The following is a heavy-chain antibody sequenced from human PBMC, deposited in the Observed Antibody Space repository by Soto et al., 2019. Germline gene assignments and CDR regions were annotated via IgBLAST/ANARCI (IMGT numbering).Heavy chain of an antibody. Sequence: GGSLRLSCAASKFTFSTYAMTWVRQAPGNGLEWVSDISGSGDNTYYADSVKGRFTISRDNSKSTLYLQMNSLRAEDTALYYCAKDTVHCTGTRCARYFEKWGRGTLVPVSS. V-gene: IGHV3-23*01. J-gene: IGHJ4*02. CDR3: AKDTVHCTGTRCARYFEK. D-gene: IGHD2-8*02. CDR2: ISGSGDNT. CDR1: KFTFSTYA.